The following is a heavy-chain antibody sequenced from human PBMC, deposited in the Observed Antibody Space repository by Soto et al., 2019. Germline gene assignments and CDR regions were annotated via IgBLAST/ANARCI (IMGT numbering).Heavy chain of an antibody. V-gene: IGHV1-24*01. CDR3: ATVGNWPYGMHV. J-gene: IGHJ6*02. Sequence: ASVKVSCKVSGYTLTELSMHCVRQAPGKGLEWMGGFDPEDGETIYAQKFQGRVTMTEDTSTDTAYMELSSLRSEDTAVYYCATVGNWPYGMHVWGQGTTVNVS. D-gene: IGHD1-1*01. CDR2: FDPEDGET. CDR1: GYTLTELS.